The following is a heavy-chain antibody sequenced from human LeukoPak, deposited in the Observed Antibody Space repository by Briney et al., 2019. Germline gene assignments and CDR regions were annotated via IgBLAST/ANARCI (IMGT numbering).Heavy chain of an antibody. CDR2: IYYSGTT. J-gene: IGHJ4*02. CDR1: GGSISSYY. D-gene: IGHD6-13*01. Sequence: PSETLSLTCTVSGGSISSYYWSWIRQPPGKGPEWIGYIYYSGTTNYNPSLKSRVTLSVDTSKNQFSLKLSSVTAADTAVYYCARHLRTAAAGTFDYWGQGTLVTVSS. CDR3: ARHLRTAAAGTFDY. V-gene: IGHV4-59*08.